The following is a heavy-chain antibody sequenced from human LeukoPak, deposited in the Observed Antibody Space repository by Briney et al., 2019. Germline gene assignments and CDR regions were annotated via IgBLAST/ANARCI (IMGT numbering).Heavy chain of an antibody. CDR3: ARSRGAGPAAYFDY. J-gene: IGHJ4*02. CDR1: GFTFSDEY. CDR2: ISNSGSYT. Sequence: GGSLRLSCAASGFTFSDEYMSWIRQAPGKGLEWVSYISNSGSYTNYADSVKGRFTISRDNAKNSLYLQMSSLRAEDTAVYYCARSRGAGPAAYFDYWGQGTLVTVSS. V-gene: IGHV3-11*03. D-gene: IGHD6-19*01.